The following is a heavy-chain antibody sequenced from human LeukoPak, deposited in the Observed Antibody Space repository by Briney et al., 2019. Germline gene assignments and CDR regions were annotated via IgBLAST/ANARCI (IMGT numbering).Heavy chain of an antibody. CDR2: ISGSGGST. J-gene: IGHJ5*02. D-gene: IGHD4-17*01. CDR3: AKEPHLAGDYADWFDP. Sequence: QPGGSLRLSCAASGFTFSSYAMSWVRQAPGKGLEWVSAISGSGGSTYYADSVKGRFTISRDNSKNTLYLQMNSLRAEDTAVYYCAKEPHLAGDYADWFDPWGQGTLVTVSS. V-gene: IGHV3-23*01. CDR1: GFTFSSYA.